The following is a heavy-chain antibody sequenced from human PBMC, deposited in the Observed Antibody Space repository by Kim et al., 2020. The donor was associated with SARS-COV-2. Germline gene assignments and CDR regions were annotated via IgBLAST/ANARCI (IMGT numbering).Heavy chain of an antibody. D-gene: IGHD2-21*02. J-gene: IGHJ4*02. CDR2: IYSGGGST. CDR1: GFTFRSYV. V-gene: IGHV3-23*03. CDR3: AKALPLFLGKAYCGGDCYSNY. Sequence: GGSLRLSCAASGFTFRSYVLSWVRRAPGKGLGGVSVIYSGGGSTNYAASVKGRFTISRDNSKNTLYLQMNSLRAEDTAVYYCAKALPLFLGKAYCGGDCYSNYWGQGTLVTVSS.